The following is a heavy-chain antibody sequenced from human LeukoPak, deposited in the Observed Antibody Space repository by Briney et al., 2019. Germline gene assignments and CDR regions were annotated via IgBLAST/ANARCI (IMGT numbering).Heavy chain of an antibody. Sequence: SETLSLTCTVSGGSISSYFWSWIREPPGKGLEWIGYIYYSGSTNYNPSLKSRVTISVDTSKNQFSLKLSSVTAADTAVYYCARSRGWLRAFDYWGQGTLVTVSS. D-gene: IGHD5-12*01. CDR2: IYYSGST. J-gene: IGHJ4*02. CDR3: ARSRGWLRAFDY. V-gene: IGHV4-59*01. CDR1: GGSISSYF.